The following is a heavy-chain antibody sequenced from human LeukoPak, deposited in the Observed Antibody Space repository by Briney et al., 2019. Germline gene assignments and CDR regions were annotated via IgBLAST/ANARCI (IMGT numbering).Heavy chain of an antibody. CDR2: IYTSGST. J-gene: IGHJ6*03. V-gene: IGHV4-61*02. Sequence: PSQTLSLTCTVSGGSISSGSYYWSWIRQPAGKGLEWIGRIYTSGSTNYNPSLKSRVTISVDTSKNQFSLKLSSVTAADTGVYYCARAGLLRYMDVWGKGTTVTVSS. CDR1: GGSISSGSYY. CDR3: ARAGLLRYMDV.